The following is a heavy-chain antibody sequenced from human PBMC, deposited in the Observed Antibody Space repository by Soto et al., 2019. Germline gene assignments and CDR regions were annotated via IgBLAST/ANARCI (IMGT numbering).Heavy chain of an antibody. D-gene: IGHD3-10*01. CDR2: IYSGGYT. J-gene: IGHJ4*02. Sequence: EVQLVESGGGLIQPGGSLRLSCAVSGFTVSNNYMSWVRQAPGKGLEGVSVIYSGGYTAYGDSVKGRFTISRDNSKNTRYLQMNGRGAAAPAVFYCATPGGGGGYWGQGTLVTVSS. CDR1: GFTVSNNY. CDR3: ATPGGGGGY. V-gene: IGHV3-53*01.